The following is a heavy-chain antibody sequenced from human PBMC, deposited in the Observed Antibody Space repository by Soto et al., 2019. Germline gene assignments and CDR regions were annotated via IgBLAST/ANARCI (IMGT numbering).Heavy chain of an antibody. D-gene: IGHD2-2*01. CDR1: GYTFTSYG. Sequence: GASVKVSCKASGYTFTSYGISWVRQAPGQGLEWMGWTNPNSGGTNYAQKFQGWVTMTRDTSISTAYMELSRLRSDDTAVYYCARGGDHIVVVPAANGFDYWGQGTLVTVSS. V-gene: IGHV1-2*04. J-gene: IGHJ4*02. CDR3: ARGGDHIVVVPAANGFDY. CDR2: TNPNSGGT.